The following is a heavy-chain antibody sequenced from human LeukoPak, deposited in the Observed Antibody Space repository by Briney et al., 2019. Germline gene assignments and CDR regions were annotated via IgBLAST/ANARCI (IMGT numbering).Heavy chain of an antibody. Sequence: GGSLRLSCAASGFTVSSNYMSWVRQAPGKGLEWVSVIYSGGKTYCADSVKGRFTISRDNSKNSLYLQLNSLRAEDTAVYFCARGEYGYYFEYWGQGTLVTVSS. D-gene: IGHD2/OR15-2a*01. V-gene: IGHV3-53*01. CDR3: ARGEYGYYFEY. CDR2: IYSGGKT. J-gene: IGHJ4*02. CDR1: GFTVSSNY.